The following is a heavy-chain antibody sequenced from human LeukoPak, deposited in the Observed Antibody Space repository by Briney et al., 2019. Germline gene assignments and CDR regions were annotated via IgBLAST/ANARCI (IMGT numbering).Heavy chain of an antibody. J-gene: IGHJ4*02. CDR2: IIPIFGTA. CDR1: GGTFSSYA. D-gene: IGHD5-24*01. Sequence: SVKFSCKASGGTFSSYAISCVRQAPGQGLEWMGRIIPIFGTANYAQKSQGRVTITTDESTSTAYMELPCLTSRDTDVSHRASARRDGYNRVNYCSQATLVTVSS. CDR3: ASARRDGYNRVNY. V-gene: IGHV1-69*05.